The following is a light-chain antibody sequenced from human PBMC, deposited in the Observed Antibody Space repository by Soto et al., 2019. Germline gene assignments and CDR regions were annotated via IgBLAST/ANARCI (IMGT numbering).Light chain of an antibody. CDR3: QQYNTWVRGT. J-gene: IGKJ2*01. CDR1: QSVDSD. V-gene: IGKV3-15*01. CDR2: GAS. Sequence: ETVMTQSPATLSVSPGETATLSCRASQSVDSDVAWFQHKPGQAPRLLIYGASTRAAGIPGRFSGSGYETDFTFTISSLEPEDSATYFCQQYNTWVRGTFGQGTKLEIK.